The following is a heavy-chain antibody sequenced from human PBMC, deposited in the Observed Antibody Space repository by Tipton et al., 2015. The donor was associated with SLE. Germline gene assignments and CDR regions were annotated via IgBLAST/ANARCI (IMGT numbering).Heavy chain of an antibody. CDR3: ARYYDILTGYAYFDY. CDR2: IYTSGST. D-gene: IGHD3-9*01. J-gene: IGHJ4*02. Sequence: TLSLTCTVSGGSISSGSYYWSWIRQPAGKGLEWIGYIYTSGSTNYNPSLKSRVTISVDTSKNQFSLKLSSVTAADTAVYYCARYYDILTGYAYFDYWGQGTLVTVSS. V-gene: IGHV4-61*09. CDR1: GGSISSGSYY.